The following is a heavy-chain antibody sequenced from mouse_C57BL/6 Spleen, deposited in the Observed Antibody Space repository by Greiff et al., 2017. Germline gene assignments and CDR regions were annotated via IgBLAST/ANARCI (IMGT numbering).Heavy chain of an antibody. D-gene: IGHD4-1*01. J-gene: IGHJ2*01. CDR2: IDPSDSYT. V-gene: IGHV1-50*01. Sequence: VQLQQPGAELVKPGASVKLSCKASGYTFTSYWMQWVKQRPGQGLEWIGEIDPSDSYTNYNQKFKGKATLTVDTSSSTAYMQLSSLTSEDSAVYYCARLWDPLDYWGQGTTLTVSS. CDR3: ARLWDPLDY. CDR1: GYTFTSYW.